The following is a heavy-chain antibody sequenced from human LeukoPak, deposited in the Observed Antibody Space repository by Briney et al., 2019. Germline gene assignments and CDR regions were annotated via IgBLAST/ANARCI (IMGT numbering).Heavy chain of an antibody. D-gene: IGHD6-19*01. Sequence: SETLSLTCTVSGGSIISSTYYGGWSRQPPGKGLEWIGSIYYSDHSGSTYYNPSLKSRVTMSVDTSRSQFSLKLTSVTAADTAVYYCVRDSSGWYKGHHWGQGTLVTVSS. V-gene: IGHV4-39*07. CDR2: IYYSDHSGST. CDR1: GGSIISSTYY. J-gene: IGHJ4*02. CDR3: VRDSSGWYKGHH.